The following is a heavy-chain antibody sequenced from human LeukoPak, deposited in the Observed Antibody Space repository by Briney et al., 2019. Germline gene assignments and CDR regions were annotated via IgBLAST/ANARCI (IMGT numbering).Heavy chain of an antibody. V-gene: IGHV3-30*18. J-gene: IGHJ4*02. CDR3: AKVLYSYDPFDY. CDR1: GFTFSSYG. CDR2: ISYDGSNK. Sequence: PGGSLRLSCAASGFTFSSYGMHWVRQAPGKGLEWVAVISYDGSNKYYADSVKGRFTISRDNSKNTLYLQMNSLRAEDTAVYYCAKVLYSYDPFDYWGQGTLVTVSS. D-gene: IGHD5-18*01.